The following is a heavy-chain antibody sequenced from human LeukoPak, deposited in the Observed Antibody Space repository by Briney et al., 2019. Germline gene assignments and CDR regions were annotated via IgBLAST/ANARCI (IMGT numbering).Heavy chain of an antibody. J-gene: IGHJ4*02. CDR3: ARTIAVAGTIDY. V-gene: IGHV1-69*04. Sequence: SVKVSCKASGGTFSSYAISWVRQAPGQGLEWMGRIIPILGIANYAQKFQGRVTITADKSTSTAYMELSSLRSEDTAVYYCARTIAVAGTIDYWGQGTLVTVSS. CDR1: GGTFSSYA. D-gene: IGHD6-19*01. CDR2: IIPILGIA.